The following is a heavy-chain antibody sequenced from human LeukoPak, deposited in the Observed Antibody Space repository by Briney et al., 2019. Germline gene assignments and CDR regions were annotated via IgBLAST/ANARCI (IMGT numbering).Heavy chain of an antibody. CDR1: GYTFTSYG. D-gene: IGHD2-15*01. CDR2: ISAYNGNT. V-gene: IGHV1-18*01. CDR3: ARDCSGGSCYPEPFYYYYGMDV. Sequence: GASVKVSCKASGYTFTSYGISWVRQAPGQGLEWMGWISAYNGNTNYAQKLQGRVTMTTDTSTSTAYMELRSLRSDDTAVYYCARDCSGGSCYPEPFYYYYGMDVWGQGTTVTVSS. J-gene: IGHJ6*02.